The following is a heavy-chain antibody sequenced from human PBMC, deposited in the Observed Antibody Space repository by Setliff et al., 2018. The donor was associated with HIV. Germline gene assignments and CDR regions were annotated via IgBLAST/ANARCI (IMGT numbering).Heavy chain of an antibody. CDR3: ARAKGYCNDDGCFSNFDY. V-gene: IGHV4-59*01. D-gene: IGHD2-15*01. CDR2: VFYSGSA. CDR1: GGSTSGYY. J-gene: IGHJ4*02. Sequence: SETLSLTCTVSGGSTSGYYWNWIRQSPGKGLEWIGCVFYSGSANYSPSLKSRVTISADTSKNQFSLKLGSVTAADTAMYYCARAKGYCNDDGCFSNFDYWGQGTLVTVSS.